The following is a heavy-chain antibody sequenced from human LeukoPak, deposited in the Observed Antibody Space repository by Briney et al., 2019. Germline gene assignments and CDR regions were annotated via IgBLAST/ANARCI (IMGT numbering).Heavy chain of an antibody. CDR1: GGSISSYY. Sequence: SETLSHTCTVSGGSISSYYWSWIRQPPGKGLEWIGYIYYSGSTNYNPSLKSRVTISVDTSKNQFSLKLSSVTAADTAVYYCARAQRFLEWLFYDYWGQGTLVTVSS. CDR3: ARAQRFLEWLFYDY. D-gene: IGHD3-3*01. V-gene: IGHV4-59*01. CDR2: IYYSGST. J-gene: IGHJ4*02.